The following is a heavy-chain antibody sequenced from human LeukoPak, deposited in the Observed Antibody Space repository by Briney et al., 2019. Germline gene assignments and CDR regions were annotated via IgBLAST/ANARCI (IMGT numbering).Heavy chain of an antibody. CDR1: GFTFSSYA. CDR3: ANLYSSPSY. D-gene: IGHD2-15*01. CDR2: ISGSGGSGTGDST. Sequence: GGSLRLSCAVSGFTFSSYAMGWVRQAPGKGLEWVSGISGSGGSGTGDSTHYADSVKGRFTISRDNSKNTLYLQMNSLRAEDTAVYYCANLYSSPSYWGQGTLVTVSS. J-gene: IGHJ4*02. V-gene: IGHV3-23*01.